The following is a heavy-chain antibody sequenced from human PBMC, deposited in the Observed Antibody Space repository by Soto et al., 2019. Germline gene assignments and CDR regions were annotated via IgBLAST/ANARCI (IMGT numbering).Heavy chain of an antibody. Sequence: QVQLVQSGAEVKKPGSSVKVSCKASEGTFSSYAISCERHAPGQGPDWMGGLIPIFGTANYAQKFQGRVTITADESTSTAYLERSSLRSEDTAVYYCASPTKPLYYYYGMDVWGQGTTVTVSS. V-gene: IGHV1-69*12. D-gene: IGHD1-1*01. CDR1: EGTFSSYA. CDR2: LIPIFGTA. CDR3: ASPTKPLYYYYGMDV. J-gene: IGHJ6*02.